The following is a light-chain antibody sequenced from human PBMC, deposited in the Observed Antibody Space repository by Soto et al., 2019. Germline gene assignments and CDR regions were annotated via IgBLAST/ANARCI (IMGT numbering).Light chain of an antibody. CDR2: GAS. CDR1: QSVSSSY. V-gene: IGKV3D-20*02. J-gene: IGKJ1*01. CDR3: HQHNNWWT. Sequence: EIVLTQSPGTLSLSPGERATLSCRASQSVSSSYLAWYQQKPGQAPRPLIYGASSRAAGIPDRFSGSGSGTEFTLTITSLQSEDFGVYYCHQHNNWWTFGQGTKVDIK.